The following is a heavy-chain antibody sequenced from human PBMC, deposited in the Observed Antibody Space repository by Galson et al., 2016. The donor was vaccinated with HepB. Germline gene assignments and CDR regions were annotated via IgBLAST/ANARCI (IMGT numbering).Heavy chain of an antibody. V-gene: IGHV3-74*01. D-gene: IGHD5-12*01. Sequence: SLRLSCAASGFTFSSYWMHWVRQAPGKGLVWVARIHSDGSSTSYADSVKGRFTISRDNAKNTLSLQTTSLRAEDTALYYCVRGYTGYDYYFDYWGQGTLVTVSS. CDR2: IHSDGSST. CDR3: VRGYTGYDYYFDY. J-gene: IGHJ4*02. CDR1: GFTFSSYW.